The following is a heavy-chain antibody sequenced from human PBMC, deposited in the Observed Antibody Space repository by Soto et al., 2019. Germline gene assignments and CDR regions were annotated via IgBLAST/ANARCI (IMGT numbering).Heavy chain of an antibody. V-gene: IGHV1-69*06. Sequence: TVKVSCKASGGTFSSYAISWVRQAPGQGLEWVGGIIPIFGTANYAQKFQGRVTITADKSTSTAYMELSSLGSEDTAVYYCARDGMTTVTTDYYYGMDVWGQGTTVTVSS. CDR2: IIPIFGTA. CDR1: GGTFSSYA. D-gene: IGHD4-17*01. J-gene: IGHJ6*02. CDR3: ARDGMTTVTTDYYYGMDV.